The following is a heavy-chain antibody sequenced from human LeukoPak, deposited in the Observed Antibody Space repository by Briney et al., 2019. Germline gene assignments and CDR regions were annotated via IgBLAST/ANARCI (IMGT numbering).Heavy chain of an antibody. V-gene: IGHV3-30*18. CDR3: AKGWGYCSGGSRYSVHSHFDY. CDR1: GFTFSSYD. J-gene: IGHJ4*02. D-gene: IGHD2-15*01. CDR2: ISYDGSNK. Sequence: GRSLRLSCAAPGFTFSSYDMHWVRQAPGKGLGWVAVISYDGSNKYYADSVKGRFTISRDNSKNTLYLQMNSLRAEDTAVYYCAKGWGYCSGGSRYSVHSHFDYWGQGTLVTVSS.